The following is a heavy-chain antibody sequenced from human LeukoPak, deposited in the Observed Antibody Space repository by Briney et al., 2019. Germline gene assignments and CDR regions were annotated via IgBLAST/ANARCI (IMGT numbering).Heavy chain of an antibody. CDR3: AGNAYYYDSSGYYFSRLFDY. Sequence: PSETLSLTCTVSGYSISSGYYWGWIRPPPGEGLEWIGSIYHSGSTYYNPSLKSRVTISVDTSKNQFSLKLSSVTAADTAVYYCAGNAYYYDSSGYYFSRLFDYWGQGTLVTVSS. J-gene: IGHJ4*02. V-gene: IGHV4-38-2*02. CDR2: IYHSGST. CDR1: GYSISSGYY. D-gene: IGHD3-22*01.